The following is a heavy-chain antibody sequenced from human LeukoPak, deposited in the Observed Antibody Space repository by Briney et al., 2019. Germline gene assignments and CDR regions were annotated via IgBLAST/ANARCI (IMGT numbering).Heavy chain of an antibody. D-gene: IGHD5-24*01. J-gene: IGHJ4*02. CDR2: IYPGDSDT. CDR1: GYRFANYW. Sequence: GESLKISCKGSGYRFANYWIGWVREIPGKGLESMGIIYPGDSDTRYSPSFQGQVTMSADKSISTAYLQWSSLKASDTAMYYCARVSDGYNDYWGQGTLVTVSS. CDR3: ARVSDGYNDY. V-gene: IGHV5-51*01.